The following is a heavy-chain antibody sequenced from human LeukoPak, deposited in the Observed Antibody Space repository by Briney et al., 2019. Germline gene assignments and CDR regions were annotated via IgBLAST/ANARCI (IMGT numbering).Heavy chain of an antibody. CDR1: GGSISSSSYY. CDR2: IYYSGST. V-gene: IGHV4-39*01. Sequence: SETLSLTCTVSGGSISSSSYYWGWIRQPPGKGLEWIGSIYYSGSTYYNPSLKSRVTISVDTSKNQFSLKLSSVTAADTAVYYCARQISSSWLWDQGTLVTVSS. D-gene: IGHD6-13*01. J-gene: IGHJ4*02. CDR3: ARQISSSWL.